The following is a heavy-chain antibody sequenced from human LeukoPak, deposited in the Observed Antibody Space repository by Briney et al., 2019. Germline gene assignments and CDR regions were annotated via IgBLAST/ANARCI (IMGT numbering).Heavy chain of an antibody. CDR3: AKDLSKNGDC. CDR1: EFTFSTYA. CDR2: ISGSGSIT. Sequence: GGSLRLSCAASEFTFSTYAMTWVRQAPGKGLEWVSVISGSGSITNYADSVKGRFTISRDNSKNTLYLQMNSLRADDTAVYYCAKDLSKNGDCWGQGTLVTVSS. D-gene: IGHD3-10*01. V-gene: IGHV3-23*01. J-gene: IGHJ4*02.